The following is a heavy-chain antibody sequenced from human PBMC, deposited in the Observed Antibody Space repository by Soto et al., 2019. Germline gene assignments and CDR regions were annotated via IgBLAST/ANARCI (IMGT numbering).Heavy chain of an antibody. CDR3: ARDRGYSYGPPTPYYYYGMDV. D-gene: IGHD5-18*01. Sequence: QVQLQESGPGLVKPSETLSLTCTVSGGSISSYYWSWIRQPAGKGLEWIGRIYTSGSTNYNPSLKIRVTLSVDTSKNQFSLKLSSVTAADTAVYYCARDRGYSYGPPTPYYYYGMDVWGQGTTVTVSS. V-gene: IGHV4-4*07. J-gene: IGHJ6*02. CDR1: GGSISSYY. CDR2: IYTSGST.